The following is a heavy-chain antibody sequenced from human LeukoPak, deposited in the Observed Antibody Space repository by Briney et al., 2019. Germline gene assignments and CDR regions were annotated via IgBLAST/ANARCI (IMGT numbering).Heavy chain of an antibody. CDR1: GGTFSSYA. V-gene: IGHV1-69*13. CDR2: IIPIFGTA. Sequence: SVKVSCKASGGTFSSYAISWVRQAPGQGLEWMGGIIPIFGTANYAQKFQGRVTITADESTSTAYMELSSLRSEDTAVYYCASRYYYDSSGYYYLYFDYWGQGTPVTVSS. CDR3: ASRYYYDSSGYYYLYFDY. D-gene: IGHD3-22*01. J-gene: IGHJ4*02.